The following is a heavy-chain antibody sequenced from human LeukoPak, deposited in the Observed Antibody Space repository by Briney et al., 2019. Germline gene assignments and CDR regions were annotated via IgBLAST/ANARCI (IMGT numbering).Heavy chain of an antibody. CDR2: IYYSGST. Sequence: PSGTLSLTCTVSGGSISSSSYYWGWIPQPPGKGLEWIGTIYYSGSTYYNPSLKSRVTISVDTSKNQFSLKLSSVTAADTAVYYCARQGSGNYLSPVNYWGQGTLVTVSS. CDR3: ARQGSGNYLSPVNY. D-gene: IGHD1-26*01. J-gene: IGHJ4*02. CDR1: GGSISSSSYY. V-gene: IGHV4-39*01.